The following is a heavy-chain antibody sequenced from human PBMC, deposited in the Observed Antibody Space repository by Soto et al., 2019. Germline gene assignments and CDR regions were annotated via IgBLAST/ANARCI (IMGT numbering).Heavy chain of an antibody. CDR1: GYTFTGYY. CDR2: INPNSGGT. J-gene: IGHJ3*02. D-gene: IGHD4-17*01. CDR3: ARTLPRDGDYGGGDAFDI. Sequence: ASVKVSCKASGYTFTGYYMHWVRQAPGQGLEWMGWINPNSGGTNYAQKFQGWVTMIRDTSISTAYLELSRLRSDDTAVYYCARTLPRDGDYGGGDAFDIWGQGTMVTVSS. V-gene: IGHV1-2*04.